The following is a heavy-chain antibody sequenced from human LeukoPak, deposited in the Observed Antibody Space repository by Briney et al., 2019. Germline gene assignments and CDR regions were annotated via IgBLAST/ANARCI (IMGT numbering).Heavy chain of an antibody. CDR1: GGSISSHY. D-gene: IGHD3-9*01. CDR3: ARSGARITIATYFDS. CDR2: IYYSGST. J-gene: IGHJ4*02. V-gene: IGHV4-59*11. Sequence: SETLSLTCTVSGGSISSHYWSWIRQPAGKGLEWIGYIYYSGSTNYNPSLKSRVTISVDTSKNQFSLKLSSVTAADTAVYYCARSGARITIATYFDSWGQGTLVTVSS.